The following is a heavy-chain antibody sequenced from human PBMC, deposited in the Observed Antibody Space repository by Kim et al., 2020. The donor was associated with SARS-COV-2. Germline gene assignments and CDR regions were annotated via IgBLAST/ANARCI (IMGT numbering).Heavy chain of an antibody. V-gene: IGHV1-69*04. CDR2: IIPILGIA. Sequence: SVKVSCKASGGTFSSYAISWVRQAPGQGLEWMGRIIPILGIANYAQKFQGRVTITADKSTSTAYMELSSLRSEDTAVYYCAAYQFRIAAPTYYGMDVWG. J-gene: IGHJ6*02. CDR1: GGTFSSYA. D-gene: IGHD6-13*01. CDR3: AAYQFRIAAPTYYGMDV.